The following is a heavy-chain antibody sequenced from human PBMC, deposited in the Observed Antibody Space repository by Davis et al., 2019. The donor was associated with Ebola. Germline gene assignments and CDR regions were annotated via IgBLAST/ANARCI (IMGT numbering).Heavy chain of an antibody. CDR3: ARMYYYDSSGYYSDDY. V-gene: IGHV7-4-1*02. D-gene: IGHD3-22*01. CDR1: GYTFTSYD. CDR2: INTNTGNP. Sequence: ASVKVSCKASGYTFTSYDINWVRQATGQGLEWMGWINTNTGNPTYAQGFTGRFVFSLDTSVSTAYLQISSLKAEDTAVYYCARMYYYDSSGYYSDDYWGQGTLVTVSS. J-gene: IGHJ4*02.